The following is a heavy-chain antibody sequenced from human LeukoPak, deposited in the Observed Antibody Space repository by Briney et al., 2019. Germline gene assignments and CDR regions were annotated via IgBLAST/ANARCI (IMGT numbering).Heavy chain of an antibody. CDR3: ARDPNGDYIGAFEF. Sequence: GRSLRLSCAASGFTASSYAMSSVRHAPGQGLESLSAITSGGAPRYADSVKGRFTISRDNSKNTLYLQMNSLRAEDTAQYFCARDPNGDYIGAFEFWGRGTVVTVSS. J-gene: IGHJ3*01. CDR2: ITSGGAP. V-gene: IGHV3-23*01. D-gene: IGHD4-17*01. CDR1: GFTASSYA.